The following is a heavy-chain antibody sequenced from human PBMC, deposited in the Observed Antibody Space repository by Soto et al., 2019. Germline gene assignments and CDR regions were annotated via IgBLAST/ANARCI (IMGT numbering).Heavy chain of an antibody. D-gene: IGHD6-13*01. CDR1: GVSITDRSYY. V-gene: IGHV4-39*01. Sequence: QVQLQEWGPGLVKPSETLSLTCAVYGVSITDRSYYWGWIRQSPGKRLEWIGNVYYTGRTFYNPSLKSRLTMSVDTSKNQLSLSMRSVTAADTARYYCARHRGSAPRTAAALLDSWGQGVLVSVS. CDR2: VYYTGRT. J-gene: IGHJ4*02. CDR3: ARHRGSAPRTAAALLDS.